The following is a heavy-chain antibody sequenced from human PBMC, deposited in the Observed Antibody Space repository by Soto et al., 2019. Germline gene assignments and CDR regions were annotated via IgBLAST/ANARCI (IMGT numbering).Heavy chain of an antibody. Sequence: SETLSLTCTVSGGSISSKSYYWDGIRQPPGKGLEWIGSIYYSGTTYYTPSLQSRVTISVDTSKNQFSLHLSSVTAAATAVYYCARHVVYVVVRRTSEGTDFCGPGTLLT. J-gene: IGHJ4*03. CDR3: ARHVVYVVVRRTSEGTDF. CDR1: GGSISSKSYY. CDR2: IYYSGTT. D-gene: IGHD2-15*01. V-gene: IGHV4-39*01.